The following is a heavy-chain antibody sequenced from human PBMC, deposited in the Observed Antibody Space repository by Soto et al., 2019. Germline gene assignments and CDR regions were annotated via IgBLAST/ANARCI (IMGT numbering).Heavy chain of an antibody. Sequence: QVHLMESGGGVVQPRGSLRLSCAASGFTFSDYGMHWVRQAPGKGLEWVGVISYTGNTKYYGASVEGRFTISRDNFKNVVYLDMSSLRPEDTGVYYCAKRGTPGVGDYDWFDPWGQGTLVTVSS. CDR1: GFTFSDYG. CDR3: AKRGTPGVGDYDWFDP. D-gene: IGHD4-17*01. J-gene: IGHJ5*02. CDR2: ISYTGNTK. V-gene: IGHV3-30*18.